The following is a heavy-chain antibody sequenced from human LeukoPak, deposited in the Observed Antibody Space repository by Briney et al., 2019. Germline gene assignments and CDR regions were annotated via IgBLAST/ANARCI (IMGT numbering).Heavy chain of an antibody. Sequence: SETLSLTRTVSGGSISTSNYYWGWVRQPPGKGLEWIGNIFYSGSTYYSPSLKSRVTISVDTSKNQFSLKLSSVTAADTAVYYCARGPLAAASYYWGQGTLVTVSS. D-gene: IGHD6-13*01. J-gene: IGHJ4*02. CDR1: GGSISTSNYY. CDR3: ARGPLAAASYY. V-gene: IGHV4-39*01. CDR2: IFYSGST.